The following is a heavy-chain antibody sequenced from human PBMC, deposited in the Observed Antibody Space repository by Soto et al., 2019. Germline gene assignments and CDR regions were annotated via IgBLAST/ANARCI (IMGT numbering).Heavy chain of an antibody. V-gene: IGHV4-31*03. CDR1: GGSISSGGQY. CDR2: IYDSGST. CDR3: ARDAAEYYFDY. Sequence: QVQLKESGPGLVKPSQTLSLTCTVSGGSISSGGQYLSWIRQHPGKGLEWIGYIYDSGSTYYNPSLRSRVTISVDTSKKPFSLKLRSVTAADTAVYYCARDAAEYYFDYWGQGTLVTVSS. J-gene: IGHJ4*02. D-gene: IGHD6-25*01.